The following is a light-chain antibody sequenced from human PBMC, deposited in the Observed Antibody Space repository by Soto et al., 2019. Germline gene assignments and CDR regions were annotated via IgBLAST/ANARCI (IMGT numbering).Light chain of an antibody. V-gene: IGKV1-39*01. CDR2: AAS. CDR1: QSISNY. Sequence: DIQMTQSPSSLSASVGDRVTITCRTSQSISNYLNWYQQKPGKAPKLLIYAASSLQSGVPSRLSGSGSGTDFTLTISSLQPEDFATYYCQHADSFPLITFGQGTRLEIK. J-gene: IGKJ5*01. CDR3: QHADSFPLIT.